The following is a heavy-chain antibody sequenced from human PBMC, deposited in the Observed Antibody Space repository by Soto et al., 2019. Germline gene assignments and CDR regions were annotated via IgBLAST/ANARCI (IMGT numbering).Heavy chain of an antibody. Sequence: PSETLSLTCTVSSGSISSDNYYWGWIRQPPGKGLEWIGSIYYSGSTYYNPSLKSRVTISVDTSKSQFSLKLSSVTAADTAVYYCARHASFMWLRLRWFASWGQGTLVTVSS. V-gene: IGHV4-39*01. D-gene: IGHD5-12*01. CDR1: SGSISSDNYY. CDR2: IYYSGST. J-gene: IGHJ5*01. CDR3: ARHASFMWLRLRWFAS.